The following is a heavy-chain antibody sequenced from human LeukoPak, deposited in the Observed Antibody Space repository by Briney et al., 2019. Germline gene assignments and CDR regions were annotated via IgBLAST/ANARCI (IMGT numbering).Heavy chain of an antibody. CDR1: GGSISSSSYY. Sequence: SETLSLTCTVSGGSISSSSYYWSWIRQPPGKGLEWIGYIYYSGSTNYNPSLKSRVTISVDTSKNQFSLKLSSVTAADTAVYYCARHGGVNFDYWGQGTLVTVSS. V-gene: IGHV4-61*05. J-gene: IGHJ4*02. CDR3: ARHGGVNFDY. D-gene: IGHD3-10*01. CDR2: IYYSGST.